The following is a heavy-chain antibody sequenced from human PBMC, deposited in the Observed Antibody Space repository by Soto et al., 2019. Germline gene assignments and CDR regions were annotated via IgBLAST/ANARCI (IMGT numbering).Heavy chain of an antibody. Sequence: EVQLLESGGGLVQPGGSLRLSCAASGFTFSSYAVSWVRQAPGKGLEWVSTISGSGGVTYYADSVKGRFTISRDNSKHTLDLQMYSLRAEDTAVYYCAKSHRGYSSSVMDVWGKGTTVTVSS. V-gene: IGHV3-23*01. CDR3: AKSHRGYSSSVMDV. D-gene: IGHD6-13*01. J-gene: IGHJ6*04. CDR2: ISGSGGVT. CDR1: GFTFSSYA.